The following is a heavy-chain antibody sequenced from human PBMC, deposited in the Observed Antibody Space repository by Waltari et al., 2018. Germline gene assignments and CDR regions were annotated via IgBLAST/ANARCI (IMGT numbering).Heavy chain of an antibody. J-gene: IGHJ4*02. Sequence: QVQLQESGPGLVKPSQTLSLTCTVSGGSISSGDYYWSWIRQPPGKGLEWIGYIYYSGSTYYKPSLKSRVTIAVDTSKNQFSLNLSSVTAADTAVYYCARGRYYGSGSYYPIPFDYWGQGTLVTVSS. V-gene: IGHV4-30-4*08. D-gene: IGHD3-10*01. CDR2: IYYSGST. CDR3: ARGRYYGSGSYYPIPFDY. CDR1: GGSISSGDYY.